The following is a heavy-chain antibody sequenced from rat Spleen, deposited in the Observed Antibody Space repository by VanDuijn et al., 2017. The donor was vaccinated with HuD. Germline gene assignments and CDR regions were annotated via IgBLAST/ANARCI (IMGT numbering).Heavy chain of an antibody. J-gene: IGHJ4*01. Sequence: QVQLKESGPGLVQPSQTLSLTCTVAGFSLTSYNVHWVRQPPGKGLEWMGVIWNTGCTRYNSALKSRLSISKETSQSQVFLKMNSLQTEATATYYCARVGIWDVMDAWGQGASVTVSS. CDR1: GFSLTSYN. D-gene: IGHD2-3*01. V-gene: IGHV2-41*01. CDR2: IWNTGCT. CDR3: ARVGIWDVMDA.